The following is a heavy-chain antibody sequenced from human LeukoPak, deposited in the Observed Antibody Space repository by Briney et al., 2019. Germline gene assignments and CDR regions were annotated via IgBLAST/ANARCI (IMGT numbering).Heavy chain of an antibody. CDR3: AKALNLGTFDY. V-gene: IGHV3-23*01. D-gene: IGHD7-27*01. J-gene: IGHJ4*02. CDR2: ISGVGTTT. Sequence: PGGSLRLSCAASGFTFTSFAMSWVRQAPGKGLEWVSAISGVGTTTYYADSVKGRFTISRDNSKNTLYLQMNSLRAEDTAVYYCAKALNLGTFDYWGQGTLVTVSS. CDR1: GFTFTSFA.